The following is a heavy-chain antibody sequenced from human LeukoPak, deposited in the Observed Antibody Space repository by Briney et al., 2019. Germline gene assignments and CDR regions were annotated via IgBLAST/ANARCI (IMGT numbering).Heavy chain of an antibody. CDR2: IIPIFGTA. CDR1: GGTFSSYA. J-gene: IGHJ4*02. CDR3: AKDTLGYCSGGICYNY. D-gene: IGHD2-15*01. V-gene: IGHV1-69*13. Sequence: SVKVSCKASGGTFSSYAISWVRQAPGQGLEWMGGIIPIFGTANYAQKFQGRVTITADESTSTAYMELSSLRSEDTAVYYCAKDTLGYCSGGICYNYWGQGTLVTVSS.